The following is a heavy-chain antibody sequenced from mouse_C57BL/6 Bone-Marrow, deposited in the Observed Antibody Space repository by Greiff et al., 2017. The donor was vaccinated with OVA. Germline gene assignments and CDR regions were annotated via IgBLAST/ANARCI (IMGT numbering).Heavy chain of an antibody. V-gene: IGHV1-72*01. CDR2: IDPNSGGT. D-gene: IGHD2-1*01. J-gene: IGHJ3*01. Sequence: QVQLQQPGAELVKPGASVKLSCKASGYTFTSYWMHWVKQRPGRGLEWIGRIDPNSGGTTYNEKFKSKATLTVDKPSSTAYMQLSSLTSEDSAVYYCATREVIYYGNYVAWFAYWGQGTLVTVAA. CDR3: ATREVIYYGNYVAWFAY. CDR1: GYTFTSYW.